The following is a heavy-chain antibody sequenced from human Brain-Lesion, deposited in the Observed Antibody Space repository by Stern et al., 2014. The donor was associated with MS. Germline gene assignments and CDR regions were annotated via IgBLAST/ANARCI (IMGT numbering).Heavy chain of an antibody. D-gene: IGHD3-3*01. CDR1: GYIFTGYY. CDR3: ARDQRGITIFGVVTDYYYLGMDV. CDR2: INPNTGGT. Sequence: DQLVESGAEVKKPGDSVKVSCKTSGYIFTGYYIHWVRQAPGQGLEWMAWINPNTGGTKYAQKFQGRVTMSRDTSISTAYVELSSLTSDDTAVYYCARDQRGITIFGVVTDYYYLGMDVWGQGTTVTVSS. V-gene: IGHV1-2*02. J-gene: IGHJ6*02.